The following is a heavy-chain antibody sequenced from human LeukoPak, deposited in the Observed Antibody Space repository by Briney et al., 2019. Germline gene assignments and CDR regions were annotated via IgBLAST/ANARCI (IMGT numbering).Heavy chain of an antibody. J-gene: IGHJ4*02. V-gene: IGHV3-66*01. CDR2: IYIGGST. D-gene: IGHD4-11*01. CDR3: AGRTIEVTIDY. CDR1: GFTVSSNY. Sequence: GRSLRLSCAAVGFTVSSNYMSWVRQAPGKGLEWVSIIYIGGSTYYADSVKGRFTISSDNSKTTMYLQMNSLSAEDTAVYYCAGRTIEVTIDYWGQGTLVTVSS.